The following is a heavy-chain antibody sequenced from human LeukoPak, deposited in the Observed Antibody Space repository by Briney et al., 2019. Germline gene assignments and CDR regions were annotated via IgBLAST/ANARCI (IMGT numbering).Heavy chain of an antibody. D-gene: IGHD5-12*01. V-gene: IGHV1-69*06. CDR1: GDTFDSHA. CDR2: IIPMYGTA. CDR3: AIAQNNHGYVYFGMDV. J-gene: IGHJ6*04. Sequence: SVKVSCKASGDTFDSHALSWVRQAPGQGLEWMGAIIPMYGTANYAQRFQGRVAIIADKSTSTAYMELNSLTSEDTAVYYCAIAQNNHGYVYFGMDVWGKGTTVTVSS.